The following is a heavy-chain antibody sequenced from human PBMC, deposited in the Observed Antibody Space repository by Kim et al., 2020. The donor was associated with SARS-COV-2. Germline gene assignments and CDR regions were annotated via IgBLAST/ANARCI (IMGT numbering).Heavy chain of an antibody. Sequence: GGSLRLSCAASGFIFGNYAMHWIRQPPGKGLEWVSFIGGDGSTTSYADSVKGRFTISRDNNKNSLYLQMDSLTTDDTGFYYCAKDIQVGEYSSSSTDHWGQGTLVTVSS. CDR2: IGGDGSTT. V-gene: IGHV3-43*02. CDR3: AKDIQVGEYSSSSTDH. CDR1: GFIFGNYA. D-gene: IGHD6-6*01. J-gene: IGHJ4*02.